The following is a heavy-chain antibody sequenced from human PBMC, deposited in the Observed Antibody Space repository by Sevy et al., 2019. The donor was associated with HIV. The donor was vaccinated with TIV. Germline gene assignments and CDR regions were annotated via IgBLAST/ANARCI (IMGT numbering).Heavy chain of an antibody. CDR3: AKQPYGGGVYQFDY. CDR2: IGGSGGST. D-gene: IGHD3-10*01. Sequence: GGSLRLSCAASGFTLSSYVMSWVRQAPGKGLECISIIGGSGGSTYYADSVKGRFTISRDNSKNSLYLQMSSRSVEDTVVYYCAKQPYGGGVYQFDYWGQGTLVTVSS. J-gene: IGHJ4*02. V-gene: IGHV3-23*01. CDR1: GFTLSSYV.